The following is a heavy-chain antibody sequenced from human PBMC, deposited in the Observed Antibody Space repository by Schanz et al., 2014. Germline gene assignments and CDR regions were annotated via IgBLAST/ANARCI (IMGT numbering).Heavy chain of an antibody. Sequence: EVQLLESGGGLVQPGGSLRLSCAASGFTFSSHWMHWVRQDPGKGLEWVSSFNDGGVNKYYADSVKGRFTISSDNSKSTLYLQMSSLRAEDTAVYYCAKSQGSSFDSWGQGTLVTVSS. CDR2: FNDGGVNK. J-gene: IGHJ4*02. D-gene: IGHD6-13*01. CDR3: AKSQGSSFDS. V-gene: IGHV3-23*01. CDR1: GFTFSSHW.